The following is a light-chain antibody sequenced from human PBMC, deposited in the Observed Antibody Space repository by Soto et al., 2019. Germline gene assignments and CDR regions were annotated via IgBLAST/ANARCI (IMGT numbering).Light chain of an antibody. CDR2: AAS. CDR3: QKYNTAPHT. CDR1: QGIIDY. V-gene: IGKV1-27*01. Sequence: DIQMTQSPSSLSANIGDRVTISCRASQGIIDYVAWFQQKPGKAPKLLIYAASTLHSGVPSRFSGSGAGTDFTLTINSLQPEDVATYYCQKYNTAPHTFGQGTKVEI. J-gene: IGKJ1*01.